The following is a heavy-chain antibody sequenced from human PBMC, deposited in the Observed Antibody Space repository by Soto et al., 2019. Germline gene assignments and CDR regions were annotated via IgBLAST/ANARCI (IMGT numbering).Heavy chain of an antibody. J-gene: IGHJ5*02. V-gene: IGHV1-8*01. CDR2: MNPSTGNT. CDR3: ARGRIIVAGGFDP. D-gene: IGHD6-19*01. CDR1: GYTFTSYD. Sequence: QVQLVQSGAEVKKPGASVKVSCKASGYTFTSYDIIWVRQATGQGLEWMGWMNPSTGNTDSAEKFQGRLTMTRNTSISTVYMELSSLSFEDTAWYYCARGRIIVAGGFDPWGQGTLVTVSS.